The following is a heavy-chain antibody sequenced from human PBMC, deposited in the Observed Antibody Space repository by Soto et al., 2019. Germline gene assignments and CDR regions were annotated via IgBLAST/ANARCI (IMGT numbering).Heavy chain of an antibody. CDR2: MYAGGDT. Sequence: VQVAESGGGLIQPGGSLRLSCAASGFSVSGNYVNWVRQAPGKGLEWVSIMYAGGDTYYADSVKGRFTISRDNSKNTVYLQMNRLRTEDTAVYYCAKDGVFGVITAGIPRMDVWGQGTTVTVSS. CDR1: GFSVSGNY. V-gene: IGHV3-53*01. CDR3: AKDGVFGVITAGIPRMDV. J-gene: IGHJ6*02. D-gene: IGHD3-3*01.